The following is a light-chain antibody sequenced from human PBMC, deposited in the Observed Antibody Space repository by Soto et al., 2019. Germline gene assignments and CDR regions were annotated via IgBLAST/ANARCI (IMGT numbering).Light chain of an antibody. CDR1: SSDIAGFNY. J-gene: IGLJ1*01. V-gene: IGLV2-14*01. CDR2: QVT. CDR3: TSYSSTSFYV. Sequence: QSALTQPASVSGSPGQSITISCIGSSSDIAGFNYISWFQHHPGKAPKLLIYQVTARPSGVSNRFSGSKFGNTASLTISGLQPDDEADYYCTSYSSTSFYVFGPGTQLTV.